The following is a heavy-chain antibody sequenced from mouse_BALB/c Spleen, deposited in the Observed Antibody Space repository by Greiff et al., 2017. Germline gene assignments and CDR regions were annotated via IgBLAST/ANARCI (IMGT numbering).Heavy chain of an antibody. D-gene: IGHD2-4*01. CDR2: ISDGGSYT. J-gene: IGHJ2*01. CDR3: ARDVGDYDGYFDY. CDR1: GFTFSDYY. V-gene: IGHV5-4*02. Sequence: EVKLVESGGGLVKPGGSLKLSCAASGFTFSDYYMYWVRQTPEKRLEWVATISDGGSYTYYPDSVKGRFTISRDNAKNNLYLQMSSLKSEDTAMYYYARDVGDYDGYFDYWGQGTTLTVSS.